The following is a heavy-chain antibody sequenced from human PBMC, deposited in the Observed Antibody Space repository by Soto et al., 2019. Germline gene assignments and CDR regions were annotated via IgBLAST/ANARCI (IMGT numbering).Heavy chain of an antibody. CDR3: ARSLGANSITGTTDFDY. J-gene: IGHJ4*02. Sequence: GGSLRLSCAASGFTFSSYWMSWVRQAPGKGLEWVANIKQDGSEKYYVDSVKGRFTISRDNAKNSLYLQMNSLRAEDTAVYYCARSLGANSITGTTDFDYWGQGTLVTVSS. D-gene: IGHD1-7*01. CDR1: GFTFSSYW. CDR2: IKQDGSEK. V-gene: IGHV3-7*05.